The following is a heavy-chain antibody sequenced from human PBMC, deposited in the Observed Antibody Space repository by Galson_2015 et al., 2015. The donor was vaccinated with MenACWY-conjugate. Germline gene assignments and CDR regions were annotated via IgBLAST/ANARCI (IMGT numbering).Heavy chain of an antibody. CDR3: ARAQGSILTGYYAFDI. CDR1: GGSISSYY. J-gene: IGHJ3*02. D-gene: IGHD3-9*01. Sequence: ETLSLTCTVSGGSISSYYWSWIRQPPGKRLEWIGYIYYSGSTNYNPSLKSRVTISVDTSKNQFSLKLSSVTAADTAVYYCARAQGSILTGYYAFDIWGQGTMVTVSS. CDR2: IYYSGST. V-gene: IGHV4-59*01.